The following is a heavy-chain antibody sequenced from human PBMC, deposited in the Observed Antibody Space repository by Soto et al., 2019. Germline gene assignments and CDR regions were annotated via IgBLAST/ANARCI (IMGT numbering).Heavy chain of an antibody. J-gene: IGHJ5*02. Sequence: SETLSLTCTVSGGPISSSSYYWGWIRQPPGKGLEWIGSIYYSGSTYYNPSLKSRVTISVDTSKNQFSLKLSSVTAADTAVYYCARRGTTGYSSGWYTWNWFDPWGQGTLVTVSS. CDR1: GGPISSSSYY. D-gene: IGHD6-19*01. CDR2: IYYSGST. CDR3: ARRGTTGYSSGWYTWNWFDP. V-gene: IGHV4-39*01.